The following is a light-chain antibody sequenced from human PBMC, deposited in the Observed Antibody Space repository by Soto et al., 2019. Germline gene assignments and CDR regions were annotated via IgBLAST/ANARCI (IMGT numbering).Light chain of an antibody. J-gene: IGLJ1*01. V-gene: IGLV3-25*02. Sequence: ELTQPPSVSVSPGQTAKITCSGAALATQYAFWYHVRPGQAPVLVIYKDTERPSGIPERFSGSGSGTTVTLTIGGVQAEDEGDYYCQSADNSATYVFGTGTRSPS. CDR1: ALATQY. CDR2: KDT. CDR3: QSADNSATYV.